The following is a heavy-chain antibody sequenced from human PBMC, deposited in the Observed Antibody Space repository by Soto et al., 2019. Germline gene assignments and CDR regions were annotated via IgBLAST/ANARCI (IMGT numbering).Heavy chain of an antibody. D-gene: IGHD3-3*01. Sequence: ASVKVSCKASGYTFTSYGISWVRQAPGQGLEWMGWISAYNGNTNYAQKLQGGVTMTTDTSTSTAYMELRSLRSDDTAVYYCARGSDLEWLPTRPYYFDYWGQGTLVTVSS. CDR2: ISAYNGNT. CDR3: ARGSDLEWLPTRPYYFDY. CDR1: GYTFTSYG. J-gene: IGHJ4*02. V-gene: IGHV1-18*01.